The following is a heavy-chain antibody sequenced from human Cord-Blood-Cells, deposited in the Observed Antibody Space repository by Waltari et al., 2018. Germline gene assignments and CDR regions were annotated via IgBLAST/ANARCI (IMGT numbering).Heavy chain of an antibody. CDR2: VWYDGSNK. D-gene: IGHD3-9*01. V-gene: IGHV3-33*01. Sequence: GGGVVQPWRSLRLSCAASGFTFSSYGMHWVRQAPGQGLEWVAVVWYDGSNKYYADSVKGRFTISRDNSKNTLYLQMNSLRAEDTAVYYCAGDRAILTGYDAFDIWGQGTMVTVSS. CDR1: GFTFSSYG. CDR3: AGDRAILTGYDAFDI. J-gene: IGHJ3*02.